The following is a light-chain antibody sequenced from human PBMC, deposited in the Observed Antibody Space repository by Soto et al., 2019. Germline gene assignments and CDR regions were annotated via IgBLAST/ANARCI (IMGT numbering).Light chain of an antibody. CDR1: SSDVGGSNY. V-gene: IGLV2-8*01. CDR2: EVS. CDR3: GSYAGSSSV. Sequence: QSAPTQPPSASGSPGQSVTISCTGTSSDVGGSNYVSWYQQHPGKAPKLIIYEVSKRPSGVPNRFSGSKSANTASLTVSGLQAEDEADYYCGSYAGSSSVFGTGTKVTVL. J-gene: IGLJ1*01.